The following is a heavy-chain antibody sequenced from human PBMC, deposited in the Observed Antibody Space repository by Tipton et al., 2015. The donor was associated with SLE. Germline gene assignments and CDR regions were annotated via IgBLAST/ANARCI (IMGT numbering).Heavy chain of an antibody. Sequence: GSLRLSCVVSGVSFGDYEMNWVRQAPGKGLEWLSYISPTGGTIHYANSVKGRFTISRDNAKNTVYLQMNSLRAEDTAVYYCARRLYSSDAEGYWGQGTLVTVSS. V-gene: IGHV3-48*03. CDR2: ISPTGGTI. CDR3: ARRLYSSDAEGY. J-gene: IGHJ4*02. CDR1: GVSFGDYE. D-gene: IGHD6-19*01.